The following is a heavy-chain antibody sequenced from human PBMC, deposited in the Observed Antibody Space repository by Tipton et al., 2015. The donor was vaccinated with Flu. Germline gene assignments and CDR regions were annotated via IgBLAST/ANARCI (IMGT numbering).Heavy chain of an antibody. CDR2: IYPSGAT. V-gene: IGHV4-39*01. CDR3: ARLSYYDVDLKNFYFDH. Sequence: NLSSYWMSWVRQAPGKGLELIGSIYPSGATYYNPSLKSRVVISVDTSKNQFSLKLTSATAADTAVYYCARLSYYDVDLKNFYFDHWGQGALVTVSS. D-gene: IGHD3-10*02. J-gene: IGHJ4*02. CDR1: NLSSYW.